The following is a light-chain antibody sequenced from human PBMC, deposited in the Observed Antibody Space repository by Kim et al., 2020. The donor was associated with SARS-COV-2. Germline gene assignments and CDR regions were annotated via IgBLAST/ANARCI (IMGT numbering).Light chain of an antibody. CDR1: QNINSH. V-gene: IGKV1-39*01. CDR3: QQTYISPFT. Sequence: AYVGDRVTITCRTSQNINSHLNWYHQKPGRAPKLLIYAASTLQGGVPSRFSGGGSETDFTLTISSLQPEDFATYFCQQTYISPFTFGPGTKVDIK. J-gene: IGKJ3*01. CDR2: AAS.